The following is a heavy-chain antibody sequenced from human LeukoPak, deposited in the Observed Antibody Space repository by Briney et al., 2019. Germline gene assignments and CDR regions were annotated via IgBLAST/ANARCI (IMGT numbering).Heavy chain of an antibody. CDR1: GFTFSDYY. Sequence: GGSLRLSCAASGFTFSDYYMSWIRQAPGKGLEWVSYISSSGSTIYYADSVKGRFTISRDNAKNSLYLQMNSLRAEDTAVYYCARDWDSEVFWFDPWGQGTLVTVSS. CDR2: ISSSGSTI. D-gene: IGHD1-14*01. J-gene: IGHJ5*02. CDR3: ARDWDSEVFWFDP. V-gene: IGHV3-11*01.